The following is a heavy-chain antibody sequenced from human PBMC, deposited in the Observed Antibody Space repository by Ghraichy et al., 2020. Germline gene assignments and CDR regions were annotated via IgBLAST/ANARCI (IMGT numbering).Heavy chain of an antibody. D-gene: IGHD6-13*01. V-gene: IGHV1-69*04. CDR1: GGTFSSYG. CDR2: ISPTLEIT. CDR3: ARTSAQSVLAAGTRHFDH. J-gene: IGHJ4*02. Sequence: SAKVSCKASGGTFSSYGISWVRQAPGQGLEWMGRISPTLEITNYAQKFQGRVTITADKSTSTVYMELSSLRYEDTAVYYCARTSAQSVLAAGTRHFDHWGQGTLITVAS.